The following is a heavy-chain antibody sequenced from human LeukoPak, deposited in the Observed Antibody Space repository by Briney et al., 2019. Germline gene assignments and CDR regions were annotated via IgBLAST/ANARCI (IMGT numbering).Heavy chain of an antibody. J-gene: IGHJ4*02. V-gene: IGHV4-59*08. Sequence: GSLRLSCTVSGGSISSYYWSWLRQPPGKGLEWIGYIYYTGSTNYNPSLKSRVTISVDTSKSRFSLKLSSVTAADTAVYYCRLQLNYDYWGQGTLVTVSS. CDR1: GGSISSYY. D-gene: IGHD5-12*01. CDR2: IYYTGST. CDR3: RLQLNYDY.